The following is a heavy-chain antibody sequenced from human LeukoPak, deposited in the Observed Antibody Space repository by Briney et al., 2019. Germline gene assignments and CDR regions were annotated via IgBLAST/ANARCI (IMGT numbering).Heavy chain of an antibody. CDR1: GYTFTGYY. Sequence: GASVKVSCKASGYTFTGYYMHWVRQAPGQGLEWMGWINPNSGGTNYAQKFQGRGTMTRDTAISTAYMELSRLRADDMAVYYCAREKRVAGSRGGLDPWGQGTLVTVST. CDR3: AREKRVAGSRGGLDP. J-gene: IGHJ5*02. CDR2: INPNSGGT. D-gene: IGHD6-19*01. V-gene: IGHV1-2*02.